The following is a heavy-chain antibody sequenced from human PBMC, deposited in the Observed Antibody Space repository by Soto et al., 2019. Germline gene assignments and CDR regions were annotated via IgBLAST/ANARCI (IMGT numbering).Heavy chain of an antibody. D-gene: IGHD1-26*01. V-gene: IGHV1-69*05. Sequence: ASVKVSCKASGGTFSSYAISLVRQAPGQGLEWMGGIIPIFGTANYAQKFQGRVTMTKDTSITTVYMELRNLSPDDTAVYFCGRGRSGELVIFYWGQGTLVTVSS. CDR3: GRGRSGELVIFY. CDR2: IIPIFGTA. CDR1: GGTFSSYA. J-gene: IGHJ4*02.